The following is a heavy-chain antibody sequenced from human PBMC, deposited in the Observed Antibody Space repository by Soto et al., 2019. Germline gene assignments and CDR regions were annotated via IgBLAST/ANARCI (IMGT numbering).Heavy chain of an antibody. J-gene: IGHJ5*02. CDR2: ISGSGGNT. Sequence: EVRLLESGGGLVQPGGSLRLSCETSGFIFNTYGMTWVRQAPGKGLERVSGISGSGGNTFYADSVKGRFTISRDNSKNPLSLKKYSVRAEDTAVYYCAEGSYDFWTEPLTWFDPWSQGTLVTVSS. V-gene: IGHV3-23*01. CDR1: GFIFNTYG. D-gene: IGHD3-3*01. CDR3: AEGSYDFWTEPLTWFDP.